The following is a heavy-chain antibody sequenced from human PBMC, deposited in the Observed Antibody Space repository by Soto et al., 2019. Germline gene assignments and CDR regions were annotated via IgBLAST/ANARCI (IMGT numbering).Heavy chain of an antibody. CDR1: GFTFSSYA. J-gene: IGHJ4*02. V-gene: IGHV3-23*01. CDR3: ARRGSGSYFDY. D-gene: IGHD1-26*01. CDR2: ISGSGGST. Sequence: EVQLLESGGGLVQPGGSLRLSCAASGFTFSSYAMRWVRQAPVKGLEWVSAISGSGGSTYYADSVKGRFTISRDNYKNTLYLQMDSLRAEGTAVYYCARRGSGSYFDYWGQGTLVTVSS.